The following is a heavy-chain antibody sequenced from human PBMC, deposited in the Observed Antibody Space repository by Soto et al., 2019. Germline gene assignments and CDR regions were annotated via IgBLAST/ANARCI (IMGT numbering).Heavy chain of an antibody. Sequence: LRLSCAASGFTFSVYAMTWVRQAPGKGLEWVSSISGSGANTYYADSVKGRFIISRDNSKNTVSLQMNSLRADDTAVYYCGKSPDFYYYGMDVWGQGTTVTVSS. CDR3: GKSPDFYYYGMDV. CDR1: GFTFSVYA. V-gene: IGHV3-23*01. CDR2: ISGSGANT. J-gene: IGHJ6*02.